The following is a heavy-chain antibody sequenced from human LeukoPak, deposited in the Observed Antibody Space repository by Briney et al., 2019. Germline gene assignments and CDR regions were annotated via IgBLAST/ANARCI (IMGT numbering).Heavy chain of an antibody. V-gene: IGHV1-24*01. Sequence: ASVKVSCKVSGYTLTELSMHWVRQAPGKGLEWMGGFDPEDGETIYAQKFQGRVTMTEDTSADTAYMELSSLRSEDTAVYYCATGPVRYDSSGPFDYWGQGTLVTVSS. D-gene: IGHD3-22*01. CDR2: FDPEDGET. CDR3: ATGPVRYDSSGPFDY. CDR1: GYTLTELS. J-gene: IGHJ4*02.